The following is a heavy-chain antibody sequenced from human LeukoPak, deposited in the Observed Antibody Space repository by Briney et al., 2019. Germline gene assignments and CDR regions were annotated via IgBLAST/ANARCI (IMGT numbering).Heavy chain of an antibody. V-gene: IGHV3-66*02. J-gene: IGHJ4*02. CDR2: IYSGGST. Sequence: PGGSLRLSCAASGFTVSSNYMSWVRQAPGKGLEWVSVIYSGGSTYSADSVQGRFTISRDNSKNTLYLQMNSLRAEDTAVYYCARDLRDYVWGSYRPEEGFYDYWGQGTLVTVSS. D-gene: IGHD3-16*02. CDR1: GFTVSSNY. CDR3: ARDLRDYVWGSYRPEEGFYDY.